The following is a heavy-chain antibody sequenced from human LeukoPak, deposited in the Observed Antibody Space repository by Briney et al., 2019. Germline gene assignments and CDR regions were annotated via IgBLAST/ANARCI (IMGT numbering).Heavy chain of an antibody. V-gene: IGHV3-21*01. CDR3: ARDSMVRGVITNIDWFDP. CDR2: ISSSSSYI. CDR1: GFTFSSYS. D-gene: IGHD3-10*01. Sequence: GGSLRLSCAAPGFTFSSYSMNWVRQAPGKGLEWVSSISSSSSYIYYADSVKGRFTISRDNAKNSLYLQMNSLRAEDTAVYYCARDSMVRGVITNIDWFDPWGQGTLVTVSS. J-gene: IGHJ5*02.